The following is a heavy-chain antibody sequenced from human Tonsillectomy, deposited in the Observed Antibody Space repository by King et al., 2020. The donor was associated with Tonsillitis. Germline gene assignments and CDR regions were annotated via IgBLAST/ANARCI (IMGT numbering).Heavy chain of an antibody. CDR1: GFTFGDYA. D-gene: IGHD1-26*01. CDR2: IRSKTYGGTT. V-gene: IGHV3-49*04. Sequence: VQLVESGGGLAQPGRSLRLSCTTSGFTFGDYAMNWVRQAPGKGLEWVAFIRSKTYGGTTECAASVRGRFTISRDDSKSIAYLQMNSLKTEDTAVYYCTRVKPPKPWDLLGTFDYWGQGTLVTVSS. J-gene: IGHJ4*02. CDR3: TRVKPPKPWDLLGTFDY.